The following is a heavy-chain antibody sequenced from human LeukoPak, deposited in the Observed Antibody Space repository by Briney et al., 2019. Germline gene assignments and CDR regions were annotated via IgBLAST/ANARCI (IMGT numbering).Heavy chain of an antibody. J-gene: IGHJ5*02. CDR2: INAHSGGT. CDR1: GDTFTGYY. D-gene: IGHD2-8*01. Sequence: ASVKVSCKAPGDTFTGYYIHWVRQAPGLGLEWMGWINAHSGGTHYAQRFQGRVTMTRDTSNSTAYMELRRLTSDDTAVFYCARDALLYFGEPRPLDSWFDPWGQGTLVTVSS. CDR3: ARDALLYFGEPRPLDSWFDP. V-gene: IGHV1-2*02.